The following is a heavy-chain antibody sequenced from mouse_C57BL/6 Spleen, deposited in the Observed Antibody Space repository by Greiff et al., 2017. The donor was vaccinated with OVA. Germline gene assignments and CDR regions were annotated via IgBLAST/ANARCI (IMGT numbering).Heavy chain of an antibody. V-gene: IGHV2-2*01. CDR2: IWSGGST. CDR3: ASLYYDYDEGYAMDD. J-gene: IGHJ4*01. D-gene: IGHD2-4*01. CDR1: GFSLTSYG. Sequence: VQLQQSGPGLVQPSQSLSITCTVSGFSLTSYGVHWVRQSPGKGLEWLGVIWSGGSTDYNAAFISRLSISKDNSKSQVFFKMNSLQADDTAIYYCASLYYDYDEGYAMDDWGQGTSVTVSS.